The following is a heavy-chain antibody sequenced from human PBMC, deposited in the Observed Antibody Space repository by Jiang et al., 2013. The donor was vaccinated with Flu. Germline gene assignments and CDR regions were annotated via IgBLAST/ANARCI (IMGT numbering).Heavy chain of an antibody. D-gene: IGHD4/OR15-4a*01. CDR2: SKANSYTT. V-gene: IGHV3-72*01. J-gene: IGHJ4*02. CDR3: VRNVYGDHYIDH. Sequence: SKANSYTTEYAASVKGRFTISRDNSMSSLFLQMNNLKTEDTAVYYCVRNVYGDHYIDHWGQGTLVTVSS.